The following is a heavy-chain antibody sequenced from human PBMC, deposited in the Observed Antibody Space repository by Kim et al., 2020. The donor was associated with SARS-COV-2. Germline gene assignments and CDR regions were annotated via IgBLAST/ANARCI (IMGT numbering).Heavy chain of an antibody. Sequence: LKRPVTISVDTSKNQFSLKLSAVTAADTAVYYCARAGSRNIVAPYYMDVWGKGTTVTVSS. J-gene: IGHJ6*03. CDR3: ARAGSRNIVAPYYMDV. V-gene: IGHV4-34*01. D-gene: IGHD5-12*01.